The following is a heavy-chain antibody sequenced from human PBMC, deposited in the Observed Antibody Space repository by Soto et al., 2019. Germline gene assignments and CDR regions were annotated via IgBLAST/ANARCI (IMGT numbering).Heavy chain of an antibody. CDR2: ITIRSSYI. CDR1: GFAFSSHS. V-gene: IGHV3-21*06. CDR3: ARDDGWLVLDY. J-gene: IGHJ4*02. Sequence: EVQLVESGGGLVKPGGSLRLSCAASGFAFSSHSMNWVRQAPGKGLEWVAFITIRSSYIYYADSVRGRFTISRDNAKNSLYLQMDGLRAEDTAVHYCARDDGWLVLDYWGQGTLVTVSS. D-gene: IGHD6-19*01.